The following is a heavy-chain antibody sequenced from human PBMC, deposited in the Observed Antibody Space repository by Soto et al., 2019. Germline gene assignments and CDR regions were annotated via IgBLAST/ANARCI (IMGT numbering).Heavy chain of an antibody. Sequence: QVHLQESGPGLVRPSETLSLTCTVSGVSLKTYYLSWIRLPPGGGLEWIGYIFSSGSPNYNPSLRSRVTMSVETSNNQFSLKMSSVTAADTAVYYCARVAGISYYNHMDVWGKGTTVTVSS. CDR1: GVSLKTYY. D-gene: IGHD1-20*01. J-gene: IGHJ6*03. V-gene: IGHV4-59*01. CDR2: IFSSGSP. CDR3: ARVAGISYYNHMDV.